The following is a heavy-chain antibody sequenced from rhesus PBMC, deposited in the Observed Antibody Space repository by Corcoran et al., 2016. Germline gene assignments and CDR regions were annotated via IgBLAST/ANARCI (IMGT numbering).Heavy chain of an antibody. CDR3: AREGSSGGWYTDY. D-gene: IGHD6-31*01. CDR1: GYSISRGYG. Sequence: QVQLQESGPGLVKPSETLSLTCAVSGYSISRGYGGRWIRQPPGKGLAWMWAYVGRSVTPHSTPPRTSRVTIAKDTSNNQYARKLSSVTAADTAVYYCAREGSSGGWYTDYWGQGVLVTVSS. J-gene: IGHJ4*01. CDR2: YVGRSVTP. V-gene: IGHV4-127*01.